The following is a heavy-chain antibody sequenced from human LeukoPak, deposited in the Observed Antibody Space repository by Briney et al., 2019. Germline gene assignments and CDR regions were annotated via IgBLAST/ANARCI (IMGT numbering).Heavy chain of an antibody. CDR2: IYYSGST. V-gene: IGHV4-39*07. Sequence: SETLSLTCTVSGGSISTSSYYWGWIRQPPGKGLEWIGNIYYSGSTYYNPSLKIRVTISVDTSKNQFSLKLTSVTAADTAVYYCARFTPQGYGWGGYNRFDPWGQGTLVTVSS. CDR1: GGSISTSSYY. CDR3: ARFTPQGYGWGGYNRFDP. D-gene: IGHD3-16*01. J-gene: IGHJ5*02.